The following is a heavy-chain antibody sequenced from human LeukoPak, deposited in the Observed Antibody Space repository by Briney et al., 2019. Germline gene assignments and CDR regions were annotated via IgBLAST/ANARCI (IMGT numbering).Heavy chain of an antibody. J-gene: IGHJ4*02. CDR2: ISYDGSNK. V-gene: IGHV3-30-3*01. D-gene: IGHD5-24*01. CDR1: GFTFSSYA. Sequence: GGSLRLSCSVSGFTFSSYAMHWVRQAPGKGLEWVAVISYDGSNKYYADSVKGRFTISRDDSKNTLYLQMNSLRAEDTAVYYCARDAGMATITNYFDYWGQGTLVTVSS. CDR3: ARDAGMATITNYFDY.